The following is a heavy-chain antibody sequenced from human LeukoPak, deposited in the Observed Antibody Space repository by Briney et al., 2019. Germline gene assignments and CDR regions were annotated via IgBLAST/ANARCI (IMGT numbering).Heavy chain of an antibody. Sequence: GGSLRLSCAASGFTVITNDMTWVRQAPGKGLEWVSVLYSDGNTKYADSVQGRFTISRDNSKNTLYLEMNSLSPDDTAVYYCARGVEPLAANTLAYWGQGTLVTVSP. V-gene: IGHV3-53*01. J-gene: IGHJ4*02. CDR3: ARGVEPLAANTLAY. CDR2: LYSDGNT. CDR1: GFTVITND. D-gene: IGHD1-14*01.